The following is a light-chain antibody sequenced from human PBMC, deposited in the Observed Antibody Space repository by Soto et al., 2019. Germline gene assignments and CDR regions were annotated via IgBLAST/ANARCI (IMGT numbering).Light chain of an antibody. CDR3: QQYGRSPPFT. Sequence: IVLTQSPGTLSLSPGERATLSCRASQSVSSTYMAWYQQRPGQAPRLIIYGAPSRATGLPDRFSGSGSGTDFTLTISRLEPEDFAVYFCQQYGRSPPFTFGQGTKVEIK. V-gene: IGKV3-20*01. CDR2: GAP. J-gene: IGKJ2*01. CDR1: QSVSSTY.